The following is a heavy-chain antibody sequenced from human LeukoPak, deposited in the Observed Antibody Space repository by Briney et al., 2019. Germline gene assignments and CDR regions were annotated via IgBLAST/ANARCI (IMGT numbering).Heavy chain of an antibody. Sequence: ASETLSLTCTVSDGSISSYYWSWIRQPPGKGLEWIGYIYYSGSTNYNPSLKSRVTISVDTSKNQFSLKLSSVTAADTAVYYCAGGIAAAGTCWGQGTLVTVSS. J-gene: IGHJ4*02. CDR3: AGGIAAAGTC. V-gene: IGHV4-59*01. CDR1: DGSISSYY. D-gene: IGHD6-13*01. CDR2: IYYSGST.